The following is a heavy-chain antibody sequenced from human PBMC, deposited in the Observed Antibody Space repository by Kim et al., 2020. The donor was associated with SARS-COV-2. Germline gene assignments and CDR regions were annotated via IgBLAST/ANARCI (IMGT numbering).Heavy chain of an antibody. Sequence: SETLSLTCTVSGGSISSSSYYWGWIRQPPGKGLEWIGSIYYSGSTYYNPSLKSRVTISVDTSKNQFSLKLSSVTAADTAVYYCAGAPPYDSSGYFSLWGQGTLVTVSS. D-gene: IGHD3-22*01. CDR3: AGAPPYDSSGYFSL. CDR2: IYYSGST. V-gene: IGHV4-39*07. CDR1: GGSISSSSYY. J-gene: IGHJ4*02.